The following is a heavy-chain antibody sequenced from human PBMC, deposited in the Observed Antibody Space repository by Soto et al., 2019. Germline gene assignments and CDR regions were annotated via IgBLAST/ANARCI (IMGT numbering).Heavy chain of an antibody. J-gene: IGHJ6*03. CDR3: ASSPGPKSTIGGHYYYYYMDV. CDR1: GGSISSYY. Sequence: SETLSLTCTVSGGSISSYYWSWIRQPPGKGLEWIGYIYYSGSTNYNPSLKSRVTISVDTSKNQFSLKLGSVTAADTAVYYCASSPGPKSTIGGHYYYYYMDVWGKGTTVTVSS. D-gene: IGHD1-1*01. CDR2: IYYSGST. V-gene: IGHV4-59*08.